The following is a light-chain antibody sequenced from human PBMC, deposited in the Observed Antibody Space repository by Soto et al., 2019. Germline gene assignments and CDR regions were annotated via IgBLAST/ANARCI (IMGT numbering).Light chain of an antibody. CDR1: QSVSRD. Sequence: EIVMTQSPATLSVSPGERVTFSCRASQSVSRDLAWYQHKPGQAPRLLIYGASTGATGIPARFSGSGSGTEFTLTINSLQSEDFAIYYCQKSNKWPDTFGGGTKV. CDR3: QKSNKWPDT. CDR2: GAS. J-gene: IGKJ4*01. V-gene: IGKV3-15*01.